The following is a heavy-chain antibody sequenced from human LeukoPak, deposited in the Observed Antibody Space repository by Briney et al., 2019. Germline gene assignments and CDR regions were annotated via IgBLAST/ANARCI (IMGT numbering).Heavy chain of an antibody. CDR1: GFIFSNYA. J-gene: IGHJ4*02. V-gene: IGHV3-30*02. Sequence: GGSLRLSCAASGFIFSNYAMQWVRQAPGMGLEWVAFIRYDGGNTYYADSVKGRFTISRDKSKNTLYLQMNSLRAEDTAVYYCAKGQISRSDRFDYWGQGTLVTVSS. D-gene: IGHD3-3*02. CDR3: AKGQISRSDRFDY. CDR2: IRYDGGNT.